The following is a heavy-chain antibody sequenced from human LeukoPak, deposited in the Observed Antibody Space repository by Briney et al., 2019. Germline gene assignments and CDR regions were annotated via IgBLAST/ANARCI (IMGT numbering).Heavy chain of an antibody. J-gene: IGHJ4*02. Sequence: SETLSLTCAVYGGSFSGYYWSWIRQPPGKRLEWIGETNHSGSTNYNPSLKSRVTISVDTSKNQFSLKLSSVTAADTAVYYCARGCVFDYWGQGTLVTVSS. CDR2: TNHSGST. CDR1: GGSFSGYY. V-gene: IGHV4-34*01. CDR3: ARGCVFDY.